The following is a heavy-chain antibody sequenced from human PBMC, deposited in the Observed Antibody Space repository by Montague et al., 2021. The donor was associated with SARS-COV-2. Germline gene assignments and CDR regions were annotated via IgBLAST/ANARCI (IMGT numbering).Heavy chain of an antibody. J-gene: IGHJ4*02. Sequence: SETLSLTCTVSGGSISSSSYYWGWIRQPPGKGLEWIGSIYYSGSTYYNPSLKSRVTISVDTSKNQFSLKLISVTAADTAVYYCARRVVGGGYATTPENDYWGQGTLVTVSS. CDR2: IYYSGST. D-gene: IGHD6-19*01. CDR1: GGSISSSSYY. V-gene: IGHV4-39*01. CDR3: ARRVVGGGYATTPENDY.